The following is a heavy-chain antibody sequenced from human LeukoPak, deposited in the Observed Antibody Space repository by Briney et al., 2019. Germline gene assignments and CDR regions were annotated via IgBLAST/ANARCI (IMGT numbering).Heavy chain of an antibody. CDR1: GYSISSGSY. Sequence: PSETLSLTCTVSGYSISSGSYWGWIRQPPGKGLEWIGSIHHSGSTYYNPSLKSRVTISVDTSKNQFSLRLSSVTAADTAVYYCARRTFGGVIAYWGQGTLVTVSS. CDR3: ARRTFGGVIAY. J-gene: IGHJ4*02. D-gene: IGHD3-16*02. CDR2: IHHSGST. V-gene: IGHV4-38-2*02.